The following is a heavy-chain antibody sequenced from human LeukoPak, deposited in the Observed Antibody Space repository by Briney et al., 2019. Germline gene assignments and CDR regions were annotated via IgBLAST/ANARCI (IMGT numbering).Heavy chain of an antibody. CDR1: VFAFSCYR. V-gene: IGHV3-48*01. Sequence: GGSLRLSCAASVFAFSCYRVKWVGQAPGKGLEWVSYISSSSIIYYADSMKGRFTISRDNAKNSLYLQMNSLSAEDTAVYYCARNRGVVGALRLGFQIWGQGTMVTVSS. CDR3: ARNRGVVGALRLGFQI. J-gene: IGHJ3*02. CDR2: ISSSSII. D-gene: IGHD1-26*01.